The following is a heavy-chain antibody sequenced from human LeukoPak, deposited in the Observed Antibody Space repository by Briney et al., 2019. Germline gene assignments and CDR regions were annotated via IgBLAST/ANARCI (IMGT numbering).Heavy chain of an antibody. Sequence: SETLSLTCTVSGASIRSGDYYWSWIRRPPGXXXXXXXYIYDSGSTXXXXSXKXRITISVDTSENRFSLTLSSVTATDTAVYYCDRDCSGGSCYGAFDIWGQGTMVTVSS. D-gene: IGHD2-15*01. V-gene: IGHV4-30-4*01. CDR2: IYDSGST. CDR3: DRDCSGGSCYGAFDI. J-gene: IGHJ3*02. CDR1: GASIRSGDYY.